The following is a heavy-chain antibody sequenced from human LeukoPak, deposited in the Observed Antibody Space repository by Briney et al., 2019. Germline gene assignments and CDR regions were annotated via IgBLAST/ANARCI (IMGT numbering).Heavy chain of an antibody. CDR1: SGSISSSNYY. D-gene: IGHD3-16*01. CDR3: ARQRAAIWGFDY. J-gene: IGHJ4*02. V-gene: IGHV4-61*02. Sequence: NPSETLSLTCTVSSGSISSSNYYWSWIRQPAGKGLEWIGRISTIGSTTYHPSLKSRVTISVDTSKNQFSLKLSSVTAADTAVYYCARQRAAIWGFDYWGQGTLVTVSS. CDR2: ISTIGST.